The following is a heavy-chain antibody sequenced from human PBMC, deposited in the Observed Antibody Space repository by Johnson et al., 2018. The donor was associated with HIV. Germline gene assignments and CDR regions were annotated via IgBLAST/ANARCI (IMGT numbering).Heavy chain of an antibody. Sequence: VQLVESGGGLVQPGGSLRLSCAASGFTVSSNYMHWVRQAPGKGLEWVSGISWNSGSIGYADSVKGRFTISSDNAKNSLYLQMTSLRAEDTALYYCARGFWRQVIPGAFDIWGQGKMVTVSS. D-gene: IGHD2-21*01. CDR1: GFTVSSNY. V-gene: IGHV3-9*01. J-gene: IGHJ3*02. CDR3: ARGFWRQVIPGAFDI. CDR2: ISWNSGSI.